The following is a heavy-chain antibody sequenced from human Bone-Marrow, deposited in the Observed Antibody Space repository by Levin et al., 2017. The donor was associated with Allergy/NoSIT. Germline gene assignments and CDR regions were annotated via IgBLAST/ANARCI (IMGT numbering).Heavy chain of an antibody. Sequence: GGSLRLSCAVSGFTFSDYEMNWVRQAPGKGLEWVSYIGGSGTTIYYADSVKGRFTISRDNAKNSLYLQMNSLSAEDTAVYYCARDRRKEWLYSYGMDVWGQGTTVSVSS. CDR3: ARDRRKEWLYSYGMDV. V-gene: IGHV3-48*03. CDR2: IGGSGTTI. D-gene: IGHD3-3*01. CDR1: GFTFSDYE. J-gene: IGHJ6*02.